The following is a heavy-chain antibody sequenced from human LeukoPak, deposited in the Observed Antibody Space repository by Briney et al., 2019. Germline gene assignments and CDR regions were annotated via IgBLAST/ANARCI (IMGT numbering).Heavy chain of an antibody. CDR3: AKDLGLGYCTNGVCSNDY. CDR1: GFTFSNYA. V-gene: IGHV3-23*01. CDR2: ISGSGRST. J-gene: IGHJ4*02. D-gene: IGHD2-8*01. Sequence: GGSLRLSCATSGFTFSNYAMTWVRQAPGKGLEWVSAISGSGRSTSYADSVKGRFTISRDNSKNTLSLQVNSLRAEDTAVYYCAKDLGLGYCTNGVCSNDYWGQGTLVTVSS.